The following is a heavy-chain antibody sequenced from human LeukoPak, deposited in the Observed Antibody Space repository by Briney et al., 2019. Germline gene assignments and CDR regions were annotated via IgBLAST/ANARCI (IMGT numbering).Heavy chain of an antibody. Sequence: PGGSLRLSCAASGSTFSSYWMSWVRQAPGKGLEWVANIKQDGSEKYYVDSVKGRFTISRDNAKNSLYLQMNSLRAEDTAVYYCARGGQQLVDYYFDYWGQGTLVTVSS. CDR3: ARGGQQLVDYYFDY. CDR1: GSTFSSYW. CDR2: IKQDGSEK. D-gene: IGHD6-13*01. V-gene: IGHV3-7*01. J-gene: IGHJ4*02.